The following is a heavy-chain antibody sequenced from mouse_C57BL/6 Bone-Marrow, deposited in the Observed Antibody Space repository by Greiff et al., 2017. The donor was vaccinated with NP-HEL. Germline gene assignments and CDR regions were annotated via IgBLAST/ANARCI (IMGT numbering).Heavy chain of an antibody. D-gene: IGHD1-1*01. J-gene: IGHJ1*03. CDR3: ARLLYYYGSSYWYFDV. V-gene: IGHV1-18*01. CDR2: INPNNGGT. CDR1: GYTFTDYN. Sequence: EVQLQQSEPELVKPGASVKIPCKASGYTFTDYNMDWVKQSHGKSLEWIGDINPNNGGTIYNQKFKGKATLTVDKSSSTAYMELRSLTSEDTAVYYCARLLYYYGSSYWYFDVWGTGTTVTVSS.